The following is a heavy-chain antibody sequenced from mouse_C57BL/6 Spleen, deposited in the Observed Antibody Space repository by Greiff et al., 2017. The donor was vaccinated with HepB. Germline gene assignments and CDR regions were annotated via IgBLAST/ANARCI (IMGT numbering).Heavy chain of an antibody. V-gene: IGHV6-6*01. CDR1: GFTFSDAW. CDR3: TRRGNYVYFDY. D-gene: IGHD2-1*01. Sequence: EVKVVESGGGLVQPGGSMKLSCAASGFTFSDAWMDWVRQSPEKGLEWVAEIRNKANNHATYYAESVKGRFTISRDDSKSSVYLQMNSLRAEDTGIYYCTRRGNYVYFDYWGQGTTLTVSS. J-gene: IGHJ2*01. CDR2: IRNKANNHAT.